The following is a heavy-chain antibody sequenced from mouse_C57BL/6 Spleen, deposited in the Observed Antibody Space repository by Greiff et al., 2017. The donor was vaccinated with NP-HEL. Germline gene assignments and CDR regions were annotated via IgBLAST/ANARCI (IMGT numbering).Heavy chain of an antibody. CDR3: TRPLYQGAWFAY. J-gene: IGHJ3*01. D-gene: IGHD2-1*01. Sequence: QVQLQQSGAELVRPGASVTLSCKASGYTFTDYEMHWVKQTPVHGLEWIGAIDPETGGTAYNQKFKGKAILTADKSSSTAYMELRSLTSEDSAVYYCTRPLYQGAWFAYWGQGTLVTVSA. CDR2: IDPETGGT. V-gene: IGHV1-15*01. CDR1: GYTFTDYE.